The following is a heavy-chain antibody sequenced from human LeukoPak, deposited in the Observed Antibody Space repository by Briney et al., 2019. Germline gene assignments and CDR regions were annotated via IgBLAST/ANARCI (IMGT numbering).Heavy chain of an antibody. CDR2: ISSSGSTI. CDR1: GFTFSSYE. D-gene: IGHD3-9*01. J-gene: IGHJ3*02. CDR3: ASTHDYDILTGYRHAFDI. V-gene: IGHV3-48*03. Sequence: GGSLRLSCAASGFTFSSYEMNWVRQAPGKGLEWVSYISSSGSTIYYADSVKGRFTISRDNAKNSLYLQMNSLRAEDTAVYYCASTHDYDILTGYRHAFDIWGQGTMVTVSS.